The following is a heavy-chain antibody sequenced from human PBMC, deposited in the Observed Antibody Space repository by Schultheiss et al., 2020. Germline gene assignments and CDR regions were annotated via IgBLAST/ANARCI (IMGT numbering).Heavy chain of an antibody. J-gene: IGHJ4*02. CDR3: ATSPPGYSSGWG. V-gene: IGHV1-24*01. Sequence: ASVKVSCKASGYTFTSYGISWVRQAPGQGLEWMGGFDPEDGEKIYAQRFQGRVTMTEDTSTDTASMDLSSLRSEDTAVYYCATSPPGYSSGWGWGQGTLVTVSS. D-gene: IGHD6-19*01. CDR2: FDPEDGEK. CDR1: GYTFTSYG.